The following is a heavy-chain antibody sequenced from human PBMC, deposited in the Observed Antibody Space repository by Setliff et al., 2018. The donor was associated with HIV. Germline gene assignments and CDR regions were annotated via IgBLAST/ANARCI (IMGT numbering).Heavy chain of an antibody. CDR2: IYTSGST. D-gene: IGHD1-26*01. CDR3: ARVVYSGSYYDGYYFDY. J-gene: IGHJ4*02. CDR1: GGFISSYY. V-gene: IGHV4-4*07. Sequence: ETLSLTCTVSGGFISSYYWSWIRQPAGKGLEWIGRIYTSGSTNYNPSLKSRVTMSVDTSKNQFSLKLSSVTAADTAVYYCARVVYSGSYYDGYYFDYWGQGTLVTVSS.